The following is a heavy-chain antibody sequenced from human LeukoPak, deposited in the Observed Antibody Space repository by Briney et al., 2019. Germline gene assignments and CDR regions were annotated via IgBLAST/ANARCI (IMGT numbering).Heavy chain of an antibody. V-gene: IGHV3-53*01. CDR2: IYSGGST. J-gene: IGHJ4*02. Sequence: QPGGSLRLSCAASGFTVSSNYMSWVRQAPGKGLEWVSVIYSGGSTYYADSVKGRFTISRDNSKNTLYLQMNSLRAEDTAVYYCARVWFGELLRIYYFDYWGQGTLVTVSS. D-gene: IGHD3-10*01. CDR1: GFTVSSNY. CDR3: ARVWFGELLRIYYFDY.